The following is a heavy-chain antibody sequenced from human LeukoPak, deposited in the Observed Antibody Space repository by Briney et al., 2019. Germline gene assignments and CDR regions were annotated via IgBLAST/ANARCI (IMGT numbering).Heavy chain of an antibody. J-gene: IGHJ5*02. CDR2: INPNTGGT. Sequence: GASVKVSCKASGYTFTGQYMHWVRQAAGQGREGMGWINPNTGGTNYAQKFQGRVTMTRDTSINTAYMELSRLPSDDPAVYFCARDGYWNYHHFDPWGQGPLLTVSS. CDR1: GYTFTGQY. CDR3: ARDGYWNYHHFDP. V-gene: IGHV1-2*02. D-gene: IGHD1-7*01.